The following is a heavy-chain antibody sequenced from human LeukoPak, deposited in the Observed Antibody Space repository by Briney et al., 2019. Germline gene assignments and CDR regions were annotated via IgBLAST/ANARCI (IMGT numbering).Heavy chain of an antibody. D-gene: IGHD3-9*01. CDR1: GYSISSGYY. CDR3: ARDLRYFAWSPTYYFDY. CDR2: IYHSGST. Sequence: SSETLSLTCTVSGYSISSGYYWGWIRQPPGKGLEWIGSIYHSGSTYYNPSLKSRVTISVDTSKNQFSLKLSSVTAADTAVYYCARDLRYFAWSPTYYFDYWGQGTLVTVSS. V-gene: IGHV4-38-2*02. J-gene: IGHJ4*02.